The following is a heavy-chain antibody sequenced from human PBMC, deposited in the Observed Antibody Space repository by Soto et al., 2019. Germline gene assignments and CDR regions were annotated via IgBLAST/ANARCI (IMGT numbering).Heavy chain of an antibody. J-gene: IGHJ4*02. V-gene: IGHV4-59*01. Sequence: PSETLSLTCTVSAGSISGYYWSWIRQPPGKELELIAYIHYSGSAYYNPSLRSRVTISIATSKNQFSLKVNSATAADTAFYYCAKLSAGNRGTALVNVFDSWGQGALVTVSS. D-gene: IGHD2-8*01. CDR2: IHYSGSA. CDR3: AKLSAGNRGTALVNVFDS. CDR1: AGSISGYY.